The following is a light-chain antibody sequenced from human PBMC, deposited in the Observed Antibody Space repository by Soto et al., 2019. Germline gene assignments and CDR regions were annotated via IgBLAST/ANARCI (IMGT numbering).Light chain of an antibody. CDR1: QNVSSN. CDR3: QQYNNWPRT. J-gene: IGKJ1*01. V-gene: IGKV3-15*01. Sequence: DIVMTQSPATLSVSPGERAALSCRASQNVSSNLAWYQQKPGQAPRLLIYGASTRATGIPARFSGSGSGTEFTLTISSLQSEDFAVYYCQQYNNWPRTFGQGTKVDI. CDR2: GAS.